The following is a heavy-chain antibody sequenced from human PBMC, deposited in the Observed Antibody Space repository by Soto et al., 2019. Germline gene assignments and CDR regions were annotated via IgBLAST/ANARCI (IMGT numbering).Heavy chain of an antibody. V-gene: IGHV1-2*02. J-gene: IGHJ6*02. CDR2: INPNSGGT. Sequence: ASVKVSCKASGYTFTVYYMHWVRQAPGQGLEWMGWINPNSGGTMYPRKFQGRVTMTMDTSISTAYMELSSLRSEDTAVYYCARGPKDYDFWSGYYTGGGWVHYYGMDVWGQGTTVTVS. D-gene: IGHD3-3*01. CDR3: ARGPKDYDFWSGYYTGGGWVHYYGMDV. CDR1: GYTFTVYY.